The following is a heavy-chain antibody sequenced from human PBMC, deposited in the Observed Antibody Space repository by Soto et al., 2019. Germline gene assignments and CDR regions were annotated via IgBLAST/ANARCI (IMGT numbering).Heavy chain of an antibody. Sequence: QVQLVESGGGVVQPGRSLRLSCAASGFTFSSYGMHWVRQAPGKGLEWVAVIWYDGSNKYYADSVKGRFTISRDNSKNTLCLQMNSLRAEDTAVYYCARDSSAFGDSYGRYQDYWGQGTLVTVSS. D-gene: IGHD5-18*01. V-gene: IGHV3-33*01. CDR2: IWYDGSNK. CDR3: ARDSSAFGDSYGRYQDY. CDR1: GFTFSSYG. J-gene: IGHJ4*02.